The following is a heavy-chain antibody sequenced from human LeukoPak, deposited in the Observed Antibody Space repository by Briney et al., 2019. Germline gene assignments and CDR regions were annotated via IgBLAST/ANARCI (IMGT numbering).Heavy chain of an antibody. Sequence: GGSLRRSCAASGFTFSTYSMNWVRQAPGKGLEWVSSISSGSIYIYYADSVKGRFTISRDNAKNSLYLQMNSLRAEDTAVYFCARGPKYIATTGPHFFDYWGQGTLVTVSS. J-gene: IGHJ4*02. D-gene: IGHD1-1*01. CDR3: ARGPKYIATTGPHFFDY. V-gene: IGHV3-21*01. CDR1: GFTFSTYS. CDR2: ISSGSIYI.